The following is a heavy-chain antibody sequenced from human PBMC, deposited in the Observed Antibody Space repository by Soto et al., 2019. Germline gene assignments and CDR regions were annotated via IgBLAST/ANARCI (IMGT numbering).Heavy chain of an antibody. V-gene: IGHV3-9*01. Sequence: QPGGSLRLSCAASGFTFDDYAMHWVRQAPGKGLEWVSGISWNSGSIGYADSVKGRFTISRDNAKNSLYLQMNSLRAEDTALYYCAKDTRSITMIVVVIIITVYYFDYWGQGTLVTVSS. CDR1: GFTFDDYA. D-gene: IGHD3-22*01. J-gene: IGHJ4*02. CDR2: ISWNSGSI. CDR3: AKDTRSITMIVVVIIITVYYFDY.